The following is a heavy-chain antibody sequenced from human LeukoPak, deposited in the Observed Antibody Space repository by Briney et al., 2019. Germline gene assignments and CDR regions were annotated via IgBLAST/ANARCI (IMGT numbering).Heavy chain of an antibody. V-gene: IGHV1-18*01. CDR1: GYTFTTYD. Sequence: ASVKVSCKASGYTFTTYDINWVRQAPGQGLEWMGWISAYNGNTNYAQKLQGRVTMTTDTSTSTACMELRSLRSDDTAVYYCARVLVYDFWSGYPDAFDIWGQGTMVTVSS. CDR2: ISAYNGNT. CDR3: ARVLVYDFWSGYPDAFDI. J-gene: IGHJ3*02. D-gene: IGHD3-3*01.